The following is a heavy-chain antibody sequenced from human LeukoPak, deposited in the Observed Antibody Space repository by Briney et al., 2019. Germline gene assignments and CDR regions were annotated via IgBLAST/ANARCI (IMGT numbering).Heavy chain of an antibody. J-gene: IGHJ4*02. CDR1: GGSIRSFY. D-gene: IGHD3-22*01. Sequence: SETLSLTCTVSGGSIRSFYRSWIRQPAGKGLEWIGRIYISGSTDYNPSLRSRVTMSIDTSKNQFSLKLSSVTAADTAVYYCARVDSSGYYPRYFDYWGQGTLVTVSS. CDR2: IYISGST. CDR3: ARVDSSGYYPRYFDY. V-gene: IGHV4-4*07.